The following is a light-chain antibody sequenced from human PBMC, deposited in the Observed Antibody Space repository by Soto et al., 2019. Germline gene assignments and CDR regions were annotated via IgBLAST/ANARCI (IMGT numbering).Light chain of an antibody. V-gene: IGKV3-20*01. J-gene: IGKJ1*01. CDR3: QQYNSYSEA. Sequence: EIVLTQSPSTLSLSPGERATLSCRASQSVSSGYLAWYQQKPGQAPRLLIYGASSRATGIPDRFSGSGSGTEFTLTISSLQSEDFATYYCQQYNSYSEAFGQGTKVDIK. CDR2: GAS. CDR1: QSVSSGY.